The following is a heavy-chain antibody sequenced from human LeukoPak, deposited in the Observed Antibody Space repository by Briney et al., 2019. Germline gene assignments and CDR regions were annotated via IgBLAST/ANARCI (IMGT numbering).Heavy chain of an antibody. CDR3: ARGLVRITMVRGVIAGRN. V-gene: IGHV1-8*01. CDR1: GYTFTSYD. J-gene: IGHJ4*02. D-gene: IGHD3-10*01. CDR2: MNPNGGNT. Sequence: ASVKVSCRAYGYTFTSYDINWVRQATGQGLEWMGWMNPNGGNTGYAQKFQGRVPMTRNTSITTAYMELSSLRSEDTAVYYCARGLVRITMVRGVIAGRNWGQGTLVTVSS.